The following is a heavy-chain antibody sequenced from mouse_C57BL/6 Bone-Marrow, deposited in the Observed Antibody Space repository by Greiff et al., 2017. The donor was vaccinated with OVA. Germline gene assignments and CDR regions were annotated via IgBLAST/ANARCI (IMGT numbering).Heavy chain of an antibody. Sequence: VMLVESGPGLVQPSQSLSITCTVSGFSLTSYGVHWVRQSPGKGLEWLGVIWSGGSTDYNAAFISRLSISKDNSKSQVFFKMNRLQADDTAIYYCARKRMNWDVGAMDYWGQGTSVTVSS. CDR1: GFSLTSYG. CDR3: ARKRMNWDVGAMDY. J-gene: IGHJ4*01. CDR2: IWSGGST. V-gene: IGHV2-2*01. D-gene: IGHD4-1*01.